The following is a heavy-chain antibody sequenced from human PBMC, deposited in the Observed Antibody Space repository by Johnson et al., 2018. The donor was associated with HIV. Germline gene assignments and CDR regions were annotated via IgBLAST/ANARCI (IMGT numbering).Heavy chain of an antibody. CDR3: AKDGGGWSYSFDV. V-gene: IGHV3-66*02. J-gene: IGHJ3*01. CDR2: IYSGGST. D-gene: IGHD3-16*01. CDR1: GFTVSSNY. Sequence: VQLVESGGGLVQPGGSLRLSCAASGFTVSSNYMSWVRQAPGKGLEWVSVIYSGGSTYYADSVKGRFTISSDNSKNTLYLQMNSLRTEDTALYYCAKDGGGWSYSFDVWGQGTMVSVSS.